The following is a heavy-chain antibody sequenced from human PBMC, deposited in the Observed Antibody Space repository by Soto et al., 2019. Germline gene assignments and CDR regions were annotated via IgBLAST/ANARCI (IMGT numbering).Heavy chain of an antibody. CDR3: ARDLGSSSSEIYYYYYGMDV. CDR1: GFTFSSYG. V-gene: IGHV3-33*01. Sequence: GGSLRLSCAASGFTFSSYGMHWVRQAPGKGLEWVAVIWYDGSNKYHADSVKGRFTISRDNSKNTLYPQMNSLRAEDTAVYYCARDLGSSSSEIYYYYYGMDVWGQGTTVTVSS. J-gene: IGHJ6*02. D-gene: IGHD6-6*01. CDR2: IWYDGSNK.